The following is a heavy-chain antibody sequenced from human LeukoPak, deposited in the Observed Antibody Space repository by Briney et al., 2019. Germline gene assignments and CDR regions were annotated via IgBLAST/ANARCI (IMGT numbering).Heavy chain of an antibody. CDR2: ITPVFQTT. CDR1: GVNVKPYA. D-gene: IGHD1-1*01. V-gene: IGHV1-69*05. CDR3: ATGLNWNLGECDS. J-gene: IGHJ4*02. Sequence: SVKVSCKASGVNVKPYATSWVRQAPGQGLEWKGGITPVFQTTTYAQKFKGRLSISTDESTGTAYMELGGLTADDTAVYFCATGLNWNLGECDSWGQGTLVTVSS.